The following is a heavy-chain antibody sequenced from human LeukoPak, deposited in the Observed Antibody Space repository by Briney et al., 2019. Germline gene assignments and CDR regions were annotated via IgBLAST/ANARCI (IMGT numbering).Heavy chain of an antibody. J-gene: IGHJ4*02. Sequence: ASVKVSCKASGYTFTNYGISWVRQAPGQGLEWMGWISAYNGNTNYAQKFQGRVTMTTDTSTSTAYMELRSLRSDDTAVYYCASYSSGYYEDWGQGTLVTVSS. V-gene: IGHV1-18*01. CDR2: ISAYNGNT. CDR1: GYTFTNYG. D-gene: IGHD3-22*01. CDR3: ASYSSGYYED.